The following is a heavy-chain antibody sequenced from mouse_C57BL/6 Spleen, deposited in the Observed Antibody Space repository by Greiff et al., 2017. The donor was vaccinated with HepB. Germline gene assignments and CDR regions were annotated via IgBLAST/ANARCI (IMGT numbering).Heavy chain of an antibody. D-gene: IGHD2-4*01. CDR1: GYTFTTYP. Sequence: QVQLKQSGAELVKPGASVKMSCKASGYTFTTYPIEWMKQNHGKSLEWIGNFHPYNDDTKYNEKFKGKATLTVEKSSSTVYLELSRLTSDDSAVYYCARHYYDYDGYYYAMDYWGQGTSVTVSS. J-gene: IGHJ4*01. CDR3: ARHYYDYDGYYYAMDY. V-gene: IGHV1-47*01. CDR2: FHPYNDDT.